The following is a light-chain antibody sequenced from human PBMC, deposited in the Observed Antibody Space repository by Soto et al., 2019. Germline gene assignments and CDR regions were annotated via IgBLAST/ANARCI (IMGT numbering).Light chain of an antibody. J-gene: IGLJ1*01. CDR3: AAWDDSLSGYV. V-gene: IGLV1-47*01. CDR1: SSNIGSNY. CDR2: RNN. Sequence: ALTQPPSASGTPGQRVTISCSGSSSNIGSNYVYWYQHLPGTAPKLLIYRNNQRPSGVPDRFSGSKSGTSASLATSGLRSEDEADYYCAAWDDSLSGYVFGSGTKVTVL.